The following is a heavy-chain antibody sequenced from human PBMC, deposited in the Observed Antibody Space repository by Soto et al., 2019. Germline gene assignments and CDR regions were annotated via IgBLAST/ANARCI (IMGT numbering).Heavy chain of an antibody. CDR2: IYYSGST. CDR1: GGSISSSSYY. J-gene: IGHJ4*02. Sequence: SETLSLTCTVSGGSISSSSYYWGWIRQPPGKGLEWIGSIYYSGSTYYNPSLKSRVTISVDTSKNQFSVNRSSVTAADTAVYYCDVDSSSTGDYWGQGTLVTVSS. V-gene: IGHV4-39*01. CDR3: DVDSSSTGDY. D-gene: IGHD2-2*01.